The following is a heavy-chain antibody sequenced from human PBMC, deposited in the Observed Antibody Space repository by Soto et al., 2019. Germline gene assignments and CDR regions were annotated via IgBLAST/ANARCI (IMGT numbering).Heavy chain of an antibody. CDR3: ARDIQDRGGYYYDSSGYYKRAFDI. CDR2: ISSSSSYI. V-gene: IGHV3-21*01. CDR1: GFTFSSYS. Sequence: GGSLRLSCAASGFTFSSYSMNWVRQAPGKGLEWVSSISSSSSYIYYADSVKGRFTISRDNTKNSLYLQMNSLRAEDTARYYCARDIQDRGGYYYDSSGYYKRAFDIWGQGTMVTVSS. D-gene: IGHD3-22*01. J-gene: IGHJ3*02.